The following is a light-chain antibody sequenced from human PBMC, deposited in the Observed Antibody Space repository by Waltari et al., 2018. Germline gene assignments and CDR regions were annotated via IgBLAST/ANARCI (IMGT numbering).Light chain of an antibody. V-gene: IGLV1-36*01. J-gene: IGLJ3*02. CDR3: STWDYSLRAWV. CDR2: GD. Sequence: QSALTQEASVSGTVGQKVTLSCIGNNNNVGSYAVSWYQPISHGAPKTVMFGDFLPSGTPDRFSGSKSGTTASLTISGLQPEDEADYYCSTWDYSLRAWVFGGGTILTVL. CDR1: NNNVGSYA.